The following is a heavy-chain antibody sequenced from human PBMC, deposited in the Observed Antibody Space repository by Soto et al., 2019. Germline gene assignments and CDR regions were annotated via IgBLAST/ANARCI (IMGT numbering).Heavy chain of an antibody. CDR3: ARVARLNYYYSSVYRYCYYSGMDV. V-gene: IGHV1-69*13. CDR2: IIPIFGTA. J-gene: IGHJ6*02. Sequence: SVKVSCKASGGTFSSYAISWVRQAPGQGLEWMGGIIPIFGTANYAQKFQGRVTITADESTSTAYMELSSLRSEDTAVYYCARVARLNYYYSSVYRYCYYSGMDVWGQGTTVTVSS. CDR1: GGTFSSYA. D-gene: IGHD3-22*01.